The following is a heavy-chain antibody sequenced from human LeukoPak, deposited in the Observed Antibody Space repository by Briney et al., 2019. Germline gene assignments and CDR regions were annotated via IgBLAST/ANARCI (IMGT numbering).Heavy chain of an antibody. CDR1: GYDFTSHW. CDR2: IYPGDSDA. CDR3: ARHGRRRTGTYFYYPMDV. V-gene: IGHV5-51*01. J-gene: IGHJ6*01. Sequence: GESLKISCPISGYDFTSHWIGWVRPLPGKGLEWMGVIYPGDSDATYSPSFQGQVTFSADTSISTAYIQWRTLKASDTAVYYCARHGRRRTGTYFYYPMDVWGQGTPVTVSS.